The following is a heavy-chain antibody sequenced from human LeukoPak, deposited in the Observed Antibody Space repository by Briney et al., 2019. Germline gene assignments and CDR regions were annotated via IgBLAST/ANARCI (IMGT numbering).Heavy chain of an antibody. CDR3: ARGRTTVVTTLDY. V-gene: IGHV3-21*01. Sequence: GRSLRLSCAASGFTFSSFSMYWVRQAPGKGLEWVSSISSSSSYIYYADSVKGRFTISRDNAKNSLYLQMNSLRAEDTAVYYCARGRTTVVTTLDYWGQGTLVTVSS. D-gene: IGHD4-23*01. CDR2: ISSSSSYI. J-gene: IGHJ4*02. CDR1: GFTFSSFS.